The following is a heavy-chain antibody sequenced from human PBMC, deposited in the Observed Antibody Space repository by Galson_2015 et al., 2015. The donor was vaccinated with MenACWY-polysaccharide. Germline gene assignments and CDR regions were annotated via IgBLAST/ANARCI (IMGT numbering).Heavy chain of an antibody. Sequence: QSGAEVKNPGESLKISCKGSGYSFSSNWIGWVRQMPGKGLEWMGIIYAGDSDARYSPSFQGQVSISVDKSISTAYLQWSSLKASDTAMHYCARQSRAGLYGGNTRPNFDNWGQGTLVTVSS. CDR1: GYSFSSNW. D-gene: IGHD4-23*01. V-gene: IGHV5-51*01. CDR3: ARQSRAGLYGGNTRPNFDN. J-gene: IGHJ4*02. CDR2: IYAGDSDA.